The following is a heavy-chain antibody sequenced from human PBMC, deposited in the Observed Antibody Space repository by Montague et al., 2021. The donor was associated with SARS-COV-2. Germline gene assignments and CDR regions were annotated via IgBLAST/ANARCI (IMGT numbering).Heavy chain of an antibody. Sequence: SETLSLTCTVSGGSISSSSYYWGWIRQPPGKGLEWIGSIYYSGSTYYNPSLKSRVTISVDTSKNQFSLKLSAVTAADTAVYYCGEIVGAADYWGQGTLVTVSS. J-gene: IGHJ4*02. CDR1: GGSISSSSYY. CDR3: GEIVGAADY. CDR2: IYYSGST. V-gene: IGHV4-39*01. D-gene: IGHD1-26*01.